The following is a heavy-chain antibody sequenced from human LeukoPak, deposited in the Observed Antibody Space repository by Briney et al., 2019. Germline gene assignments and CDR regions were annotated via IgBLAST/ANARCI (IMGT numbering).Heavy chain of an antibody. Sequence: GGSLSLSCAASGFTFSSYGIHSVRQAPRNGLEWVAFIRNDVSNKYYADSVKGRFTTSRDNSKNTLYLQMNSLRAEDAAVYYYAKDPKDVLLWFGESQGDGYWGQGTLVTVSS. J-gene: IGHJ4*02. V-gene: IGHV3-30*02. CDR1: GFTFSSYG. CDR2: IRNDVSNK. D-gene: IGHD3-10*01. CDR3: AKDPKDVLLWFGESQGDGY.